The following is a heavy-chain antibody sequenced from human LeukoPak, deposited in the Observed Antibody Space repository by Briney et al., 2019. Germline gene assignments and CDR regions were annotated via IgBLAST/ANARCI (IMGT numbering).Heavy chain of an antibody. J-gene: IGHJ4*02. Sequence: GGSLRLSCAVSVFTLDDFATHWVRQAPGKGLEWVSTINWRSVGLGYADSVKGRFTTSRDTAKKSLYLQMNSLSTEDTAVYFCVYGGHDYWGPGTLVTVSS. D-gene: IGHD2/OR15-2a*01. V-gene: IGHV3-9*01. CDR3: VYGGHDY. CDR2: INWRSVGL. CDR1: VFTLDDFA.